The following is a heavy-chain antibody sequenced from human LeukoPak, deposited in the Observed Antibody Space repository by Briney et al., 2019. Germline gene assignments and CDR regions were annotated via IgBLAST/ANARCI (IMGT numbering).Heavy chain of an antibody. Sequence: SQTLSLTCTVSGGSISSGSYYWSWIRQPAGKGLEWIGRIYTSGSTNYNPSLKSRVTISVDTSKNQFSLKLSSVTAADTAVYYCARDSGGRAVAATNNWFDPWGQGTLVTVSS. CDR3: ARDSGGRAVAATNNWFDP. CDR2: IYTSGST. J-gene: IGHJ5*02. V-gene: IGHV4-61*02. D-gene: IGHD6-19*01. CDR1: GGSISSGSYY.